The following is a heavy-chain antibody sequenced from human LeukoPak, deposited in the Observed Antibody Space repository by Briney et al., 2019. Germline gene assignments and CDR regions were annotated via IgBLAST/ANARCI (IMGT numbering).Heavy chain of an antibody. D-gene: IGHD4-17*01. CDR2: INPSSGGT. CDR3: ARGRTTVTNDFQH. CDR1: GYTFTGYC. V-gene: IGHV1-2*06. Sequence: ASVKVSCKTSGYTFTGYCMHWVRQAPGQGLEWMGRINPSSGGTNYAQKFQGRVTMTRDTSISTAYMELSRLTSDDTAVYYCARGRTTVTNDFQHWGQGTLVTVSS. J-gene: IGHJ1*01.